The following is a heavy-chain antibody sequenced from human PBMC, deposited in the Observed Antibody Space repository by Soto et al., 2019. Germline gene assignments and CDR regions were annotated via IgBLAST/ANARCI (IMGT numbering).Heavy chain of an antibody. CDR1: GYTFTSYG. V-gene: IGHV1-18*01. CDR2: ISAYNGNT. Sequence: ASVKVSCKASGYTFTSYGISWGRQAPGQGLEWMGWISAYNGNTNYAQKLQGRVTMTTDTSTSTAYMELRSLRSDDTAVYYCASSVYSSSWHYYGMDVWGQGTTVTVSS. CDR3: ASSVYSSSWHYYGMDV. D-gene: IGHD6-13*01. J-gene: IGHJ6*02.